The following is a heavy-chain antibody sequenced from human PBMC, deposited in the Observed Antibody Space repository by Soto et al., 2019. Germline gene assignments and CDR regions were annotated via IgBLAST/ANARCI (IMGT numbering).Heavy chain of an antibody. V-gene: IGHV1-18*01. Sequence: ASVKVSCKASGYTFASYAISWMRQAPGQGLEWMGWISAYNGNTNYAQKLQGRVTMTTDTSTSTAYMELRSLRSDDTAVYYCARDPYYYGSGSYYNPYYYYGMDVWGQGTTVTVSS. D-gene: IGHD3-10*01. CDR1: GYTFASYA. CDR2: ISAYNGNT. J-gene: IGHJ6*02. CDR3: ARDPYYYGSGSYYNPYYYYGMDV.